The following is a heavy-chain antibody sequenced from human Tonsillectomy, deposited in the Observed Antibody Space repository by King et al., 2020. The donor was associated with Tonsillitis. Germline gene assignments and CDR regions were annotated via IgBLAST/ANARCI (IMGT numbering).Heavy chain of an antibody. J-gene: IGHJ6*02. CDR1: GFTFSSYA. CDR3: ARQAGTYYGMDV. CDR2: ISYDGSNK. D-gene: IGHD1-1*01. Sequence: VQLVESGGGVVQPGRSLRLSCAASGFTFSSYALHWVRQAPGKGLEWVAFISYDGSNKYFADSVKGRFTISSDNSKNTLYLQMNSLRAEDTAVYYCARQAGTYYGMDVWGQGTTVTVS. V-gene: IGHV3-30*04.